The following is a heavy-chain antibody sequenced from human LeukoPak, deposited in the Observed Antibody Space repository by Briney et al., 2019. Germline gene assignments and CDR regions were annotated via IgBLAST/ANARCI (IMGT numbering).Heavy chain of an antibody. D-gene: IGHD3-22*01. V-gene: IGHV3-48*02. J-gene: IGHJ4*02. CDR3: ALDGQKTSYCYDSSGYEHY. Sequence: GGSLRLSCAASGFTFSSYSMNWVRQAPGKGLEWVSYISSSSSTIYYADSVKGRFTISRDNAKNSLYLQMNSLRDEDTAVYYCALDGQKTSYCYDSSGYEHYWGQGTLVTVSS. CDR2: ISSSSSTI. CDR1: GFTFSSYS.